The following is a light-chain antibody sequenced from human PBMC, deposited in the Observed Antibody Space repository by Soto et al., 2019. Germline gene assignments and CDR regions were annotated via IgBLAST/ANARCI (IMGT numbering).Light chain of an antibody. CDR2: KDT. CDR3: QSADSSGSTYV. CDR1: ALSKQY. J-gene: IGLJ1*01. Sequence: SSELTQPPSVSVSPGQTARITCFGDALSKQYASWYQQKPGQAPVLLIYKDTERPSGIPERFSGSTSGTTVTLTIGGVQAEDEADYFCQSADSSGSTYVFGTGTKLTVL. V-gene: IGLV3-25*03.